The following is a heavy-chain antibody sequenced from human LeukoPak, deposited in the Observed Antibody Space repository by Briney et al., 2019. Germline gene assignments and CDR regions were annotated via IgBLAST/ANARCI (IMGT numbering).Heavy chain of an antibody. CDR2: ISAYNGNT. CDR1: GYTFTSYG. Sequence: AAVKVSCKASGYTFTSYGISWVRQAPGQGLEWMGWISAYNGNTNYAQKLQGRVTMTTDTSTSTAYMEMRSMRSDDTAVYYCARVATEMARDQLSSDYWGQGTLVTVSS. J-gene: IGHJ4*02. V-gene: IGHV1-18*01. CDR3: ARVATEMARDQLSSDY. D-gene: IGHD5-24*01.